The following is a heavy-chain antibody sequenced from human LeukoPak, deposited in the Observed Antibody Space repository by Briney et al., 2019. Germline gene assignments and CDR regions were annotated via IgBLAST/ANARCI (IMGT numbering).Heavy chain of an antibody. J-gene: IGHJ5*02. CDR1: GGSFSGYY. CDR2: INHSGST. V-gene: IGHV4-34*01. CDR3: ARSSGHTYGDYGGRVSWFDP. D-gene: IGHD4-17*01. Sequence: SETLSLTCAVYGGSFSGYYWSWIRQPPGKGLEWIGEINHSGSTNYNPSLTSRVTISVDTSKNQFSLKLSSVTAADTAVYYCARSSGHTYGDYGGRVSWFDPWGQGTLVTVSS.